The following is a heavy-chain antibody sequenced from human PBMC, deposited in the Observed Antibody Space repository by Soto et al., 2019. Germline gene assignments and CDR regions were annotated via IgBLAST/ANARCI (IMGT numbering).Heavy chain of an antibody. J-gene: IGHJ6*02. CDR2: ISDSGGTV. V-gene: IGHV3-48*03. Sequence: GGSLRLSCAASGLTFSSYEMNWVRQAPGKGLEWVSYISDSGGTVYYADSVKGRFTVSRDNGQNSVYLQMNSLRVQDTAVYYCARDLLPYDIWSGYSAYFYDGMVVWGPGTTVTVSS. CDR1: GLTFSSYE. CDR3: ARDLLPYDIWSGYSAYFYDGMVV. D-gene: IGHD3-3*01.